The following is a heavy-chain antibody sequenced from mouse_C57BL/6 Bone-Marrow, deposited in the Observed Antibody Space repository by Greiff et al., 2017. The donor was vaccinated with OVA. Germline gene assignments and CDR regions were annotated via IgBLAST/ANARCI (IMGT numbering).Heavy chain of an antibody. CDR3: ARTRGDYVAWFAY. CDR1: GYTFTSYW. V-gene: IGHV1-55*01. D-gene: IGHD2-4*01. J-gene: IGHJ3*01. CDR2: IYPGSGST. Sequence: QVQLQHPGAELVKPGASVKMSCKASGYTFTSYWITWVKQRPGQGLEWIGDIYPGSGSTNYNEKLQSKATLTVDTSYSNAYMQHRSRPSEDSAVFYCARTRGDYVAWFAYGGQGTLVTVSA.